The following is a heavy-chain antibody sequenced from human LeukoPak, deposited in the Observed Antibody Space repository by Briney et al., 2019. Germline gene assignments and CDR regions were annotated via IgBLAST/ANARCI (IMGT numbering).Heavy chain of an antibody. Sequence: SETLSLTCTVSGGSISSYYWSWIRQPPGKGLEWIGYMYYSGSTNYNPSLKSRGTISVDTSKNQFSLKLSSVTTADTAVYYCASLYSGSYDTGSFDYFNYWGQGTLVTVSS. CDR1: GGSISSYY. J-gene: IGHJ4*02. CDR2: MYYSGST. D-gene: IGHD1-26*01. V-gene: IGHV4-59*01. CDR3: ASLYSGSYDTGSFDYFNY.